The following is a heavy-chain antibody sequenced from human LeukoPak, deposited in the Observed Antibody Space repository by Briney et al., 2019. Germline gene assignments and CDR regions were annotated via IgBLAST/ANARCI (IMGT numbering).Heavy chain of an antibody. V-gene: IGHV1-2*02. J-gene: IGHJ4*02. CDR2: INANSGDT. CDR1: GHTFTGYY. Sequence: GASVKVSCKASGHTFTGYYMHWVRQAPGQGLEWMGWINANSGDTNYAQKFQGRVTMTRDTSISTAYMELSRLRSDDTAVYYCARVMDIAAAGTADYWGQGTLVTVSS. CDR3: ARVMDIAAAGTADY. D-gene: IGHD6-13*01.